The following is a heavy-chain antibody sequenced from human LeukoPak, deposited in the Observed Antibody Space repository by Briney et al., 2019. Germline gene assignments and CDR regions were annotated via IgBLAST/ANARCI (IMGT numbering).Heavy chain of an antibody. CDR3: ARQQDTTNPGY. J-gene: IGHJ4*02. V-gene: IGHV3-66*04. CDR1: GVTVSRNY. D-gene: IGHD5-18*01. CDR2: IYSGGNT. Sequence: GGSLRLSCAASGVTVSRNYMNWVRQAPGKGLEWVSIIYSGGNTYYADSVKGRFTISRDNSKNTLYLQMNGLRAEDTAVYYCARQQDTTNPGYWGQGTLVTVSS.